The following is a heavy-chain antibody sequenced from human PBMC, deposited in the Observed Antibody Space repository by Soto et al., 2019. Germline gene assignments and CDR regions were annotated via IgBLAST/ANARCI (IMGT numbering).Heavy chain of an antibody. CDR2: IYYSGST. J-gene: IGHJ3*02. V-gene: IGHV4-59*01. D-gene: IGHD5-12*01. CDR1: GGSISSYY. Sequence: PSETLSLTCTVSGGSISSYYWSWIRQPPGKGLEWIGYIYYSGSTNYNPSLKSRVTISVDTSKNQFSLKLSSVTAADTAVYYCARLIVATSPEAFDIWGQGTMVTVSS. CDR3: ARLIVATSPEAFDI.